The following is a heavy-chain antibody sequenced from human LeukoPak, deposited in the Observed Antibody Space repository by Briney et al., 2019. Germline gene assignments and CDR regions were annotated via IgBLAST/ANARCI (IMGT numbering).Heavy chain of an antibody. CDR3: ARDGGSGSYYPDQ. CDR2: ISYDGSNK. Sequence: AGGSLRLSCAASGFTFSSSDMHWVRQAPGKGLEWVAVISYDGSNKYYADSVKGRFTISRDNSKNTLYLQMNSLRPEDTALYYCARDGGSGSYYPDQWGQGTLVTVSS. V-gene: IGHV3-30*03. J-gene: IGHJ4*02. D-gene: IGHD3-10*01. CDR1: GFTFSSSD.